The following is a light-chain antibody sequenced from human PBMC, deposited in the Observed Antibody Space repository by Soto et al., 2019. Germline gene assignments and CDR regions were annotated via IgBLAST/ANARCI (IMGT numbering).Light chain of an antibody. CDR3: QQYGNSPPYT. Sequence: EIVLTQSPGTLSLSPGEGATLSCRASQSVSNNFLACYQQKPGQAPRLLIYGASTRATGIPDRFSGSGSGTDFTLTISSLEPEDCAVYYCQQYGNSPPYTFGQGTKLEIK. CDR1: QSVSNNF. J-gene: IGKJ2*01. CDR2: GAS. V-gene: IGKV3-20*01.